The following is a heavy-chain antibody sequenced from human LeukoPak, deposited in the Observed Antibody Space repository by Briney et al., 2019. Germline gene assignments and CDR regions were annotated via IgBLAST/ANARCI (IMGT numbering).Heavy chain of an antibody. J-gene: IGHJ4*02. CDR2: ISYDGSNK. V-gene: IGHV3-30-3*01. CDR3: ARDLAGFGENVVDY. Sequence: GGSLRLSCAASGFTFSSYAMHWVRQAPGKGLEWVAVISYDGSNKYYADSVKGRFTISRDNSKSTLYLQMNSLRAEDTAVYYCARDLAGFGENVVDYWGQGTLVTVSS. CDR1: GFTFSSYA. D-gene: IGHD3-10*01.